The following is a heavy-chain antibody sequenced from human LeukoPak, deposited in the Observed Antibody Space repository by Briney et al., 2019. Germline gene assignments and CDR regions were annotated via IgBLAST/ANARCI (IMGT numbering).Heavy chain of an antibody. CDR2: IYYTGTT. D-gene: IGHD2-15*01. J-gene: IGHJ4*02. V-gene: IGHV4-31*03. CDR1: GASITSGTYY. Sequence: KPSETLSLTCTVSGASITSGTYYWSWIRQHPGKGLEWIGYIYYTGTTDYNPSLKSRVTISRDTSKNQFSLSLSSVTAADTAVFYCARVGSRDYFHFDYWGQGTLVTVSS. CDR3: ARVGSRDYFHFDY.